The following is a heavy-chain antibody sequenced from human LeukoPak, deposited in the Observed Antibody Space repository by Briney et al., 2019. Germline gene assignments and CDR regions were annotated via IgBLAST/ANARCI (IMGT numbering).Heavy chain of an antibody. CDR3: AKGRPTMKIKAAAGTSYFDY. Sequence: QSGGSLRLSCAASGFTFSSYGMHWVRQAPGKGLEWVAFIRYDGSNKYYADSVKGRFTISRDNSKNTLYLQMNSLRAEDTAVYYCAKGRPTMKIKAAAGTSYFDYWGQGTLVTVSS. CDR2: IRYDGSNK. CDR1: GFTFSSYG. D-gene: IGHD6-13*01. J-gene: IGHJ4*02. V-gene: IGHV3-30*02.